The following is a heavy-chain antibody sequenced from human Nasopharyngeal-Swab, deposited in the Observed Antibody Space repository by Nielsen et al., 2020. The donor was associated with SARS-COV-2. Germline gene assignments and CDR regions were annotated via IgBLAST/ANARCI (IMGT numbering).Heavy chain of an antibody. CDR2: ISSSSSTI. CDR1: GFTFSSYS. V-gene: IGHV3-48*02. J-gene: IGHJ6*02. D-gene: IGHD2-2*01. Sequence: GGSLRLSCAASGFTFSSYSMNWVRQAPGKGLEWVSYISSSSSTIYYADSVKGRFTISRDNAKNSLYLQMNSLRDEDTAVYYCARDHLVPAAMEGLYYYYGMDAWGQGTTVTVSS. CDR3: ARDHLVPAAMEGLYYYYGMDA.